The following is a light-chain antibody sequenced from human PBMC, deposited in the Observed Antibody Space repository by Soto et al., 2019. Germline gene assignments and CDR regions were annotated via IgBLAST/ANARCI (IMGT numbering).Light chain of an antibody. V-gene: IGKV3-11*01. CDR3: QQRSYWPRT. Sequence: EILLQHSPATRSLSPADRPAHSCRARHGVSIYLGWYQQKPGQAPRLLIYDASNRAAGIPARFSGSGSGTEFTLTISSLEPGDVALYYCQQRSYWPRTFGPGTKVDIK. J-gene: IGKJ1*01. CDR2: DAS. CDR1: HGVSIY.